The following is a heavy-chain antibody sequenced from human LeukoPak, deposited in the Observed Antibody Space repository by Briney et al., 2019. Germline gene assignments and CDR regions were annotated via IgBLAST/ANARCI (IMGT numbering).Heavy chain of an antibody. Sequence: GRSLRLSCAASGFTFDDYAMHWVRQAPGKGLEWVSGISWNSGSIGYADSVKGRFTISRDNAKNSLYLQMNSLRAEDMALSYCAKGRWLSSHFDYWGQGTLVTVSP. CDR1: GFTFDDYA. V-gene: IGHV3-9*03. J-gene: IGHJ4*02. CDR3: AKGRWLSSHFDY. D-gene: IGHD6-19*01. CDR2: ISWNSGSI.